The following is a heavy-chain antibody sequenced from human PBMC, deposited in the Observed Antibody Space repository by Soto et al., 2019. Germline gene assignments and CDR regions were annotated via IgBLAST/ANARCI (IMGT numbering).Heavy chain of an antibody. D-gene: IGHD3-3*01. CDR3: AGYTTVLRFLEWLPLSYYYYGMDV. J-gene: IGHJ6*02. CDR2: IYHSGST. CDR1: GYSISSGYY. V-gene: IGHV4-38-2*01. Sequence: SETLSLTCAVSGYSISSGYYWGWIRQPPGKGLEWIGSIYHSGSTYYNPSLKSRVTISVDTSKNQFSLKLSSVTAADTAVYYCAGYTTVLRFLEWLPLSYYYYGMDVWGQGTTVTVSS.